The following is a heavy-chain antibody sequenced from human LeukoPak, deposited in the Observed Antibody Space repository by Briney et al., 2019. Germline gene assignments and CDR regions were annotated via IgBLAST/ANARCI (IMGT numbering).Heavy chain of an antibody. J-gene: IGHJ4*02. V-gene: IGHV3-74*01. D-gene: IGHD3-10*01. CDR2: INSDGTNT. CDR3: ASGSYHDY. Sequence: GGSLRLSCATSGFTFTTFWMHWVRHAPGKGLVWVSRINSDGTNTSYADSVKGRFTISRDNAKNTVYLQMNSLRVEDTAVYYCASGSYHDYWGQGTLVTVSS. CDR1: GFTFTTFW.